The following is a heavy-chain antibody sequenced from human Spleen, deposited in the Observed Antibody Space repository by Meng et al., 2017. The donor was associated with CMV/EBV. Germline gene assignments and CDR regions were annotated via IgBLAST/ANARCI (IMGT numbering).Heavy chain of an antibody. V-gene: IGHV1-69*05. CDR1: GGTFSSYA. CDR2: IIPIFGTA. Sequence: SVKVSCKASGGTFSSYAISWVRQAPGQGLEWMGGIIPIFGTANYAQKFQGRVTITTDESTSTAYMELSSLRSEDTAVYYCARALWGENAFDIWGQGRMVTVSS. D-gene: IGHD2-21*01. J-gene: IGHJ3*02. CDR3: ARALWGENAFDI.